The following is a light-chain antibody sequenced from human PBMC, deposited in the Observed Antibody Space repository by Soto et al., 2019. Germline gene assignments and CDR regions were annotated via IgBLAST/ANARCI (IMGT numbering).Light chain of an antibody. J-gene: IGKJ1*01. CDR2: GAS. V-gene: IGKV3-20*01. CDR3: QQYGNSPPWT. CDR1: QSVSNNY. Sequence: EIVLTQSPGTLSLSPGERATLSCRASQSVSNNYLGWYQQKPGQAPRLLVYGASRRATDIPDRFSGSGSGTDFTLTISRLEPEDFAVYYCQQYGNSPPWTFGQGTNVEIK.